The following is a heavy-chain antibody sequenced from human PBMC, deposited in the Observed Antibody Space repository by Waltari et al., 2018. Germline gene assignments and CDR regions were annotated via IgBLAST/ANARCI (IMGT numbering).Heavy chain of an antibody. CDR1: GGTFSSYA. Sequence: HVQLVQSGAEVKKPGASVKVSCKASGGTFSSYAISWVREAPGQGLEWMGRIIPIFGTANYAQKFQGRGTITADKSTSTAYMELSSLRSEDTAVYYCARVGLLRFLEWLPPDYWGQGTLVTVSS. J-gene: IGHJ4*02. CDR2: IIPIFGTA. D-gene: IGHD3-3*01. V-gene: IGHV1-69*08. CDR3: ARVGLLRFLEWLPPDY.